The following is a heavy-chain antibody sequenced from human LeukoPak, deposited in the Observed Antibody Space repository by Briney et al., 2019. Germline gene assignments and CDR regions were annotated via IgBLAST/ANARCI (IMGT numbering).Heavy chain of an antibody. Sequence: GGSLRLSCAVSGFTFTNYAMSWVRQAPGKGLEWVSAIGGGITYYADSVKGRFTISRDNSKNTLYLQMNSLRAEDTAIYYCAKADSGSYSHFDYWGQGTLVSVST. CDR2: IGGGIT. CDR3: AKADSGSYSHFDY. V-gene: IGHV3-23*01. CDR1: GFTFTNYA. J-gene: IGHJ4*02. D-gene: IGHD1-26*01.